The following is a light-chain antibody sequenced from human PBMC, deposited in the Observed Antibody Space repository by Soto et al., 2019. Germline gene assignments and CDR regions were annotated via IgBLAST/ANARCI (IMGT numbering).Light chain of an antibody. CDR1: QTISSH. V-gene: IGKV1-39*01. CDR3: QKSYTTPIT. Sequence: DIQMTHAPSALSAPVVDRVIITCRASQTISSHLNWYQQKPGKAPNLLVYAASSLQSGVPSRFTGSGSGTDVTFTISSLQPEDFATYFCQKSYTTPITCGQGTRREIK. J-gene: IGKJ5*01. CDR2: AAS.